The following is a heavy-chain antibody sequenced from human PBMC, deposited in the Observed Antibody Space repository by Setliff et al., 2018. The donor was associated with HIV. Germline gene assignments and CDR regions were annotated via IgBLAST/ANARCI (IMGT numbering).Heavy chain of an antibody. Sequence: ASVKVSCKASGYTYTAFYIHWVRQAPGQGLEWMGWINPNSGGTKFAQKFQGRVTMTGDTSITTAYMELSSLRSDDTAVYFCARAGIAVAGRGGQASDIWGQGTGVTVSS. J-gene: IGHJ3*02. V-gene: IGHV1-2*02. CDR1: GYTYTAFY. CDR2: INPNSGGT. D-gene: IGHD6-19*01. CDR3: ARAGIAVAGRGGQASDI.